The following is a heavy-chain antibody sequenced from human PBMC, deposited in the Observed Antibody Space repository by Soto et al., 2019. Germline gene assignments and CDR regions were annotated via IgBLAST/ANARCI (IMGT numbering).Heavy chain of an antibody. CDR3: ARTEYYYDSSGYYYGY. V-gene: IGHV1-2*02. D-gene: IGHD3-22*01. Sequence: ASVKVSCKASGYTFTSYYMHWVRQAPGQGLEWMGWINPNSGGTNYAQKFQGRVTMTRDTSISTAYMELSRLRSDDTAVYYCARTEYYYDSSGYYYGYWGQGTLVTVSS. CDR1: GYTFTSYY. J-gene: IGHJ4*02. CDR2: INPNSGGT.